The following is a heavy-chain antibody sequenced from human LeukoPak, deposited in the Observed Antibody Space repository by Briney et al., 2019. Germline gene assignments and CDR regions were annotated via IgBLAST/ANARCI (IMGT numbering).Heavy chain of an antibody. D-gene: IGHD3-22*01. CDR3: ARAHDSNAFDI. J-gene: IGHJ3*02. CDR1: GGSISSGGYS. V-gene: IGHV4-30-2*01. CDR2: IYHSGST. Sequence: PSETLSLTCAVPGGSISSGGYSWSWIRQPPGKGLEWIGCIYHSGSTYYNPSLKSRVTISVDRSKNQFSLKLSSVTAADTAVYYCARAHDSNAFDIWGQGTMVTVSS.